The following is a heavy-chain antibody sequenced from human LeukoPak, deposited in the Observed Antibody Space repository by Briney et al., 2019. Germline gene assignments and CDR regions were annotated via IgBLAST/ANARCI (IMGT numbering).Heavy chain of an antibody. V-gene: IGHV1-18*01. D-gene: IGHD3-22*01. J-gene: IGHJ2*01. Sequence: ASVKVSRKASGYTFTSYGISWVRQAPGQGLEWMGWISAYNGNTNYAQNFQGRVTMTTDTSTSTVYMELRSLRSDDTAVYYCARMRTYYYDSSGYDYWYFDLWGRGTLVTVSS. CDR2: ISAYNGNT. CDR3: ARMRTYYYDSSGYDYWYFDL. CDR1: GYTFTSYG.